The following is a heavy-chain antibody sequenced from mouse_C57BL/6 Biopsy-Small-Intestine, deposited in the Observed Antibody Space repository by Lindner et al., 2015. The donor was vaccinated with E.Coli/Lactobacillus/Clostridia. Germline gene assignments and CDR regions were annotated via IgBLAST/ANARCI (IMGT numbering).Heavy chain of an antibody. CDR2: INPISGGT. Sequence: VQLQESGPGLVKPGASVKISCKASGYSFTGYYMNWVKQSPEKRLEWIGEINPISGGTAYNQKFKAKATLTVDKSSSTAYMQLNSLTSEDSAVYYCARSYYDYLDYWGQGTTLTVSS. CDR3: ARSYYDYLDY. CDR1: GYSFTGYY. J-gene: IGHJ2*01. D-gene: IGHD2-4*01. V-gene: IGHV1-42*01.